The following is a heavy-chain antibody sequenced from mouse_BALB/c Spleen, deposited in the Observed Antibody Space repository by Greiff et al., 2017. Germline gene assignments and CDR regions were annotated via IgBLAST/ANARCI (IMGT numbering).Heavy chain of an antibody. CDR1: GYTFTSYW. V-gene: IGHV1-87*01. CDR2: IYPGDGDT. CDR3: AGGGFDY. J-gene: IGHJ2*01. Sequence: QVQLKQSGAELARPGASVKLSCKASGYTFTSYWMQWVKQRPGQGLEWIGAIYPGDGDTRYTQKFKGKATLTADKSSSTAYMQLSSLASEDSAVYYCAGGGFDYWGQGTTLTVSS.